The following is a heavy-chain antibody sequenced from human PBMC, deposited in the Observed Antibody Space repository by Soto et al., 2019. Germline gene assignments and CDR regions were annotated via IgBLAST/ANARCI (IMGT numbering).Heavy chain of an antibody. CDR3: ERDSTGRAQLGSS. Sequence: VVSLVLSCSASVFTVISSGISWFLQAPGNGVEWVSVIYSDGRTYYAYSVEGRFTISRDDSSNTLYLHMNSLRAEYTAIYYCERDSTGRAQLGSSWGRGTMVNRSS. CDR2: IYSDGRT. CDR1: VFTVISSG. J-gene: IGHJ4*02. V-gene: IGHV3-53*01. D-gene: IGHD5-18*01.